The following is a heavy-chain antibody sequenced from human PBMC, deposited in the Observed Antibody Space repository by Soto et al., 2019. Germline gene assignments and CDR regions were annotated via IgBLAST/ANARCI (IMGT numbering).Heavy chain of an antibody. J-gene: IGHJ4*02. CDR1: GFTFSNAW. Sequence: GGSLRLSCAASGFTFSNAWMGWVRQAPGKGLEWVGRIKSKTDGGTTDYAAPVKGRFTISRDDSKNTLYLQMNGLKTEDTAVYYCTTDRDYDFWSGSRGVDYWGQGTLVTVSS. V-gene: IGHV3-15*01. CDR3: TTDRDYDFWSGSRGVDY. CDR2: IKSKTDGGTT. D-gene: IGHD3-3*01.